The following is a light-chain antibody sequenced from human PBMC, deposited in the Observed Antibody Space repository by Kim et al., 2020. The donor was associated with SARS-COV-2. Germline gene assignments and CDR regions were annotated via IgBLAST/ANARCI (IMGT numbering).Light chain of an antibody. Sequence: ELTQPPSASGTPGQRVTISCSGSSSNIESNTVNWYQQLPGAAPKLLIYNNDQRPSGVPDRFSGSKSATSASLAISGLHSEDEADYFCATWDDGLDGPVFGGGTKLTVL. CDR2: NND. CDR1: SSNIESNT. CDR3: ATWDDGLDGPV. V-gene: IGLV1-44*01. J-gene: IGLJ3*02.